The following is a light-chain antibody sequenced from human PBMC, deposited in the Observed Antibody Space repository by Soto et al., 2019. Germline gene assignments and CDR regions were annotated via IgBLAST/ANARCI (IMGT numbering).Light chain of an antibody. CDR3: CSYAGSYTSL. CDR2: DVS. Sequence: QSVLTQPRSVSGSPGQSVTISCTGTSSDVGGYNYVSWYQQHPGKAPKLMIYDVSKRPSGVPDRFSGSKSGNPASLTISGLQAEDEADYYCCSYAGSYTSLFGGGTKLTVL. V-gene: IGLV2-11*01. CDR1: SSDVGGYNY. J-gene: IGLJ2*01.